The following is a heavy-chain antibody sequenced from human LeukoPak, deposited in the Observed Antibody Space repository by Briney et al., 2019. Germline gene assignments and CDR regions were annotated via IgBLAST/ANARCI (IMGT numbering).Heavy chain of an antibody. CDR2: ISYDGSNK. Sequence: GGSLRLSCAASGFTFSSYAMSWVRQAPGKGLEWVAVISYDGSNKYYADSVKGRFTISRDNSKNTLYLQMNSLRAEDTAVYYCARDHPFVGYCSSTSCSTLDYWGQGTLVTVSS. J-gene: IGHJ4*02. CDR1: GFTFSSYA. D-gene: IGHD2-2*01. V-gene: IGHV3-30-3*01. CDR3: ARDHPFVGYCSSTSCSTLDY.